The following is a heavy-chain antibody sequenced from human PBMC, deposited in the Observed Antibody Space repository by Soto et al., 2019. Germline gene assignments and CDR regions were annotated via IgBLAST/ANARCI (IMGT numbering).Heavy chain of an antibody. J-gene: IGHJ6*02. CDR2: IYYSGST. Sequence: SETLSLTCTVSGGSISSGGYYWSWIRQHPGKGLEWIGYIYYSGSTYYNPSLKSRVTISVDTSKNQFSLKLSSVTAADTAVYYCARELRFGEDYYDMDVWGQGTTGTFS. CDR3: ARELRFGEDYYDMDV. D-gene: IGHD3-10*01. V-gene: IGHV4-31*03. CDR1: GGSISSGGYY.